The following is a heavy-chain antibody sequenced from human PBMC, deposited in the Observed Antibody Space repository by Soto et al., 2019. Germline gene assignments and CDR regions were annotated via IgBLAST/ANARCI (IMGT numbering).Heavy chain of an antibody. CDR3: ARDPGGARGFDF. V-gene: IGHV1-18*01. CDR2: MSPYNGHT. CDR1: GYPFTVFG. J-gene: IGHJ5*01. D-gene: IGHD3-10*01. Sequence: QVQLMQSGPEVKKPGASVKVSCKASGYPFTVFGISWVRQAPGQGLESMGWMSPYNGHTNYAQKLQGRVTMTPDTSTSTAYMELRSLRSDDTAVYYCARDPGGARGFDFWGQGTLVTVSS.